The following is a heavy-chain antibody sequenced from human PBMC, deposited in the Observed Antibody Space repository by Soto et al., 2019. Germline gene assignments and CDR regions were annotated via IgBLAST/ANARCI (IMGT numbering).Heavy chain of an antibody. V-gene: IGHV3-23*01. CDR2: IIGRGDDT. J-gene: IGHJ4*02. D-gene: IGHD3-10*01. Sequence: GGALRLSCAASGFAFSSYAMSWVPPAPGEGLEWVSSIIGRGDDTFYAASVKGRFTISRDNSKNTLYLQMNSLRAEDTAVYYCAKDLAWSGTYDLDYWGQGTLVTVSS. CDR3: AKDLAWSGTYDLDY. CDR1: GFAFSSYA.